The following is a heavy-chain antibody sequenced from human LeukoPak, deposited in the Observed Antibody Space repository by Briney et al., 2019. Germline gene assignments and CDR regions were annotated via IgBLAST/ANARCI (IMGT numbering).Heavy chain of an antibody. Sequence: GGSLRLSCVGSGFTFRSYSMSWVRQAPGKGLEWVSAMSGTGNTFYVDSVTGRFSISRDNSDNTLFLQMDSLGVSDTAIYYCAKGDGRGSSFDSWGQGTLVTVSS. CDR3: AKGDGRGSSFDS. J-gene: IGHJ4*02. CDR1: GFTFRSYS. CDR2: MSGTGNT. D-gene: IGHD3-10*02. V-gene: IGHV3-23*01.